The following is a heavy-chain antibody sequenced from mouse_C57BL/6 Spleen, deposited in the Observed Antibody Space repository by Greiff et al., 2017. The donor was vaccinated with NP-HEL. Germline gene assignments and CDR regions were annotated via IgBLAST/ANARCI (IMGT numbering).Heavy chain of an antibody. CDR3: ARGAYYTHYYAMDY. CDR1: GFTFSDFY. CDR2: SRNKANDYTT. D-gene: IGHD2-12*01. V-gene: IGHV7-1*01. J-gene: IGHJ4*01. Sequence: EVQLVESGGGLVQSGRSLRLSCATSGFTFSDFYMEWVRQAPGKGLEWIAASRNKANDYTTEYSASVKGRFIVSRDTSQSILYLQMNALRAEDTAIYYCARGAYYTHYYAMDYWGQGTSVTVSS.